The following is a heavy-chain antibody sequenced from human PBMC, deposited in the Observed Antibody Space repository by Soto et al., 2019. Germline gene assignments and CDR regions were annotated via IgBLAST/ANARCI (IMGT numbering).Heavy chain of an antibody. D-gene: IGHD2-15*01. CDR1: GYTFTSYY. J-gene: IGHJ4*02. Sequence: ASVKVSCKASGYTFTSYYLHWVRQAPGQGLEWMGIINPSGGSTTYAQKFQGRVTMTRDTSTSTVYMELSSLRSEDTAVYYCARVGCSGGSCYAVDYWGQGTLVTVSS. CDR3: ARVGCSGGSCYAVDY. V-gene: IGHV1-46*01. CDR2: INPSGGST.